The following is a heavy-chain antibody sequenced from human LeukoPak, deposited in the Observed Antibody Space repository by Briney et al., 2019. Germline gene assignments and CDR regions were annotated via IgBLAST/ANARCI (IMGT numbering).Heavy chain of an antibody. CDR1: GYTFTDRY. D-gene: IGHD6-13*01. Sequence: ASVKVSCKASGYTFTDRYIHWVRQAPGQGLEWMGWMNPSDNGVNYAQKFKGRVAMTRDTSITTAYVEVTRLTSDDTAVYYCTTNAAALDYWGQGTLVTVSS. CDR3: TTNAAALDY. CDR2: MNPSDNGV. V-gene: IGHV1-2*02. J-gene: IGHJ4*02.